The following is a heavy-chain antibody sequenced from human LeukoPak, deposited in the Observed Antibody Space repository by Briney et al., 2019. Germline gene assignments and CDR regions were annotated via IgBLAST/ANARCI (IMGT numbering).Heavy chain of an antibody. CDR2: TSVSGGST. Sequence: GRSLRLSCSASGFIFSSEAMSWVRPAPGKGLERVSATSVSGGSTYYADSVKGRFTISRDNSKNTLYLQMNSLRAEDTAVYYCAKDPSRPAYYYYGMDVWGQGTTVTVSS. V-gene: IGHV3-23*01. CDR1: GFIFSSEA. J-gene: IGHJ6*02. CDR3: AKDPSRPAYYYYGMDV.